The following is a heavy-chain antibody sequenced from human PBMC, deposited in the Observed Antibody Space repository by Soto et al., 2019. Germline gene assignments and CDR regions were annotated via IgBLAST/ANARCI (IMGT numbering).Heavy chain of an antibody. CDR1: GGTFSKFA. D-gene: IGHD3-3*01. J-gene: IGHJ4*02. CDR2: IIPIIGTP. Sequence: QVQLVQSGAEVRKPGSAVKVSCKAPGGTFSKFAITWVRQAPGQGLEWMGAIIPIIGTPKYAQKFQGRLTITADESTSTVYMELSSLESEDTAIYYCARDQLLTFWNGYRPDYYLDYWGQGTLVTVSS. CDR3: ARDQLLTFWNGYRPDYYLDY. V-gene: IGHV1-69*01.